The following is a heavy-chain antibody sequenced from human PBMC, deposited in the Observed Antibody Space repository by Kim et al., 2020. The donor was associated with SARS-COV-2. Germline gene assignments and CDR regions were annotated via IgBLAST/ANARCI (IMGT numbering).Heavy chain of an antibody. CDR3: ARDKGESPFDY. J-gene: IGHJ4*02. V-gene: IGHV1-18*01. Sequence: NNAQRLQGRVTITTDTSTSTAYMELRSLRSDDTAVYYCARDKGESPFDYWGQGTLVTVSS.